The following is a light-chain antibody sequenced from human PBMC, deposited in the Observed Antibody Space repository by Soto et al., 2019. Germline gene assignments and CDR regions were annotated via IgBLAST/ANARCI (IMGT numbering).Light chain of an antibody. J-gene: IGLJ1*01. CDR2: DVS. CDR3: GSDTRSGTPVGYV. Sequence: QSALTQPASVSGSPGQSITVSCTGSSSDVGGYNYVSWYQQHPGKAPKLMIYDVSDRPSGVSNSFSGSKSGNTASLTISGLQTEDEADYYCGSDTRSGTPVGYVFGTGTKVTVL. V-gene: IGLV2-14*01. CDR1: SSDVGGYNY.